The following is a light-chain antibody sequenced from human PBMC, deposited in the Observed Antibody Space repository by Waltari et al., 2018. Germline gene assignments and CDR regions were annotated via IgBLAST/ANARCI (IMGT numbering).Light chain of an antibody. V-gene: IGKV3-20*01. CDR2: GAS. J-gene: IGKJ4*01. Sequence: EVVLTQSPGTLSLSPGERATLSCRASQSVSTYYLAWYQHKPGQAPRPVIYGASPRAAGIPDRFSGSGSGTDFTLTISGLEPEDFAVYYCQQYGTSPPLTFGGGTKVEIK. CDR1: QSVSTYY. CDR3: QQYGTSPPLT.